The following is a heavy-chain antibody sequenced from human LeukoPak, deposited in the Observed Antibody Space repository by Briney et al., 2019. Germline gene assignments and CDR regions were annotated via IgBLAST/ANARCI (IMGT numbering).Heavy chain of an antibody. Sequence: GGSLRLSCTASGFTFGDYAMSWVRQAPGKGLEWVGFIRNKAYGGTTEYAASVKGRFTISRDDSKSNAYLQMNSLKTEDTAVYYCTAGVATVTFDYWGPGTLVTVSS. J-gene: IGHJ4*02. CDR1: GFTFGDYA. CDR2: IRNKAYGGTT. V-gene: IGHV3-49*04. CDR3: TAGVATVTFDY. D-gene: IGHD5-12*01.